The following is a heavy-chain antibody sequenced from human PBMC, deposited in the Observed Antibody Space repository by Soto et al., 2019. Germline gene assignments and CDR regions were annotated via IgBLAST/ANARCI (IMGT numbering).Heavy chain of an antibody. V-gene: IGHV3-23*01. J-gene: IGHJ4*02. CDR2: VSDSGANT. CDR3: VKRYGTYGGPFES. Sequence: GGSLRLSCAASGFTFGTSLMSWVRQAPGKGLEWVSTVSDSGANTYYADSVKDRFTISRDNSKNTLFLLMDSLRADDTAMYYCVKRYGTYGGPFESWGQGTLVTVSS. CDR1: GFTFGTSL. D-gene: IGHD4-17*01.